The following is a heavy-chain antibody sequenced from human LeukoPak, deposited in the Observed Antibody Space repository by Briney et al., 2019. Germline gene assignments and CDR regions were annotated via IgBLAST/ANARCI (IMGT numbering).Heavy chain of an antibody. V-gene: IGHV3-7*01. CDR1: GFPFSAHW. CDR2: IEKDGSDI. J-gene: IGHJ4*02. D-gene: IGHD3-16*01. Sequence: GGSLRLSCAASGFPFSAHWMSWVRQAPGKGLEWVANIEKDGSDIHYADSVRGRFTISRDNTQTSQWLQMNSLRVEDTAIYYCATNTDYRFDYWGQGILVTVSS. CDR3: ATNTDYRFDY.